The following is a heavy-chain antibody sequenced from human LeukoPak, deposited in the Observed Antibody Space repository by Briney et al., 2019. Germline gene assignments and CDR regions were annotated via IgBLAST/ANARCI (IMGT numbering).Heavy chain of an antibody. J-gene: IGHJ4*02. CDR3: ARDKGDYYAWKAIDY. Sequence: ASVKVSCKTSGYTSRSYGISWVRQAPGQGLEWMGWISEYNGNTKYAQNLQGRVTLTTDTRTSTAYMELRSLRSDDTAVYYCARDKGDYYAWKAIDYWGQGTLSPSPQ. D-gene: IGHD3-10*01. CDR1: GYTSRSYG. CDR2: ISEYNGNT. V-gene: IGHV1-18*01.